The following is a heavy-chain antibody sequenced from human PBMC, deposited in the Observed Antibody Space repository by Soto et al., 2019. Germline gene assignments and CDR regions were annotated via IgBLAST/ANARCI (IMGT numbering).Heavy chain of an antibody. CDR1: GDSITSTTYY. CDR3: ARHKYSTSGFDY. Sequence: PSETLSLTCTVSGDSITSTTYYWGWIRQPPGKGLEWIASIYYTGRAYYTPSLKSRVTISVDTSKNHVSLELRSLTAADTAVYFCARHKYSTSGFDYWGQGSLVTVSS. J-gene: IGHJ4*02. D-gene: IGHD5-18*01. V-gene: IGHV4-39*01. CDR2: IYYTGRA.